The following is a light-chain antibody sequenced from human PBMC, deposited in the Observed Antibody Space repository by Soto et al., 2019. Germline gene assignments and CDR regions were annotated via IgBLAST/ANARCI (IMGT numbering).Light chain of an antibody. J-gene: IGKJ1*01. V-gene: IGKV1-6*01. Sequence: IQMTQSPSSLSASVGDRVTITCRASQAITDDLAWYQQKPGKAPNLLLYAASNLQSGVPSRFSGIGSGTDFTLVISSLQPEDFANYYCLHDYNFPRTFGLGTKVDI. CDR2: AAS. CDR3: LHDYNFPRT. CDR1: QAITDD.